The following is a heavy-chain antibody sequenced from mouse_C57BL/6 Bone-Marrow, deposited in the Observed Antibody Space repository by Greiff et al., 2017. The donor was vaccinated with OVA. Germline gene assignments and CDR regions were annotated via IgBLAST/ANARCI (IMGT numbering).Heavy chain of an antibody. J-gene: IGHJ3*01. CDR3: ARSVIY. D-gene: IGHD2-13*01. V-gene: IGHV1-69*01. Sequence: QVQLKQPGAELVMPGASVKLSCKASGYTFTSYWMHWVKQRPGQGLEWIGEIDPSDSYTNYNQKFKGKSTLTVDKSSSTAYMQLSSLTSEDSAVYYCARSVIYWGQGTLVTVSA. CDR1: GYTFTSYW. CDR2: IDPSDSYT.